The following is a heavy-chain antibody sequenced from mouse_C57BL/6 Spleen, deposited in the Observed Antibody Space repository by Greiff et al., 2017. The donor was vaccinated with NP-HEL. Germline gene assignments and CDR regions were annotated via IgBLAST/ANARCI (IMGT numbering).Heavy chain of an antibody. D-gene: IGHD2-3*01. CDR3: ARGGDGSYAMDY. CDR2: FDPSDSYT. Sequence: QVQLQQPGAELVMPGASVKLSCKASGYTFTSYWMHWVKQRPGQGLEWIGEFDPSDSYTNYNQKFKGKSTLTVDKSSSTAYMQLSILTSEDSAVYYCARGGDGSYAMDYWGQGTSVNVSS. J-gene: IGHJ4*01. CDR1: GYTFTSYW. V-gene: IGHV1-69*01.